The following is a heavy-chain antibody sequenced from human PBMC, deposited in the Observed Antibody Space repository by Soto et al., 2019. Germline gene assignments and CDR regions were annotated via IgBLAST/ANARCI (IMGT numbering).Heavy chain of an antibody. Sequence: EVQLVESGGGLIQPGGSLRLSCAASGFTVSSNYMSWVRQAPGKGLEWVSVIYSGGSTYYADSVKGRFTISRDNSKNTLYLQMNSLRAEDTAVYYCARGKDSMTRTWFDPWGQGTLVTVSS. CDR1: GFTVSSNY. J-gene: IGHJ5*02. CDR2: IYSGGST. CDR3: ARGKDSMTRTWFDP. D-gene: IGHD2-15*01. V-gene: IGHV3-53*01.